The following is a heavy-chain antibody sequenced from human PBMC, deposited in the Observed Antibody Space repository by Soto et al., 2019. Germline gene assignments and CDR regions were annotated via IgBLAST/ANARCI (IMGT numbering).Heavy chain of an antibody. Sequence: PSETLSLTCTVSGGSISSSSYYWGWIRQPPGKGLEWIGSIYYSGSTYYNPSLKSRVTISVDTSKNQFSLKLSSVTAADTAVYYCASPGQYDFWSGSPGPIDYWGQGTLVTVSS. V-gene: IGHV4-39*01. CDR1: GGSISSSSYY. CDR3: ASPGQYDFWSGSPGPIDY. D-gene: IGHD3-3*01. J-gene: IGHJ4*02. CDR2: IYYSGST.